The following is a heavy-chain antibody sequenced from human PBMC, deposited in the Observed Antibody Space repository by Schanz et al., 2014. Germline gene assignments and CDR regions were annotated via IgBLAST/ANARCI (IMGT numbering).Heavy chain of an antibody. J-gene: IGHJ4*02. CDR2: INPGSGDT. Sequence: QGQLVESGGEVKKPGASVKVSCKASGYIFIGYFIHWVRQAPGQGLEWMGWINPGSGDTKYSPKFKGRVTMTRDTSITTAYMELNRLTYDDTAVYYCARDDGFSSGWGQGTLVTVSS. D-gene: IGHD6-19*01. CDR1: GYIFIGYF. CDR3: ARDDGFSSG. V-gene: IGHV1-2*02.